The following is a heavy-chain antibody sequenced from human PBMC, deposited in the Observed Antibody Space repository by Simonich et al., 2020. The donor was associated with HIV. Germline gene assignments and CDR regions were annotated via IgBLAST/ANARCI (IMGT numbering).Heavy chain of an antibody. J-gene: IGHJ4*02. CDR3: ARDRMGVRGSYSYFDY. D-gene: IGHD1-26*01. CDR2: ISAYNGNT. Sequence: QVQLVQSGAEVKKPVASVKVSCKASGYTFISYGISWVRQAPGQGLEWMGWISAYNGNTNYAQKLQGRVTMTPDTSTSSVYMELRSLRSDDTAVYYCARDRMGVRGSYSYFDYWGQGTLVTVSS. CDR1: GYTFISYG. V-gene: IGHV1-18*01.